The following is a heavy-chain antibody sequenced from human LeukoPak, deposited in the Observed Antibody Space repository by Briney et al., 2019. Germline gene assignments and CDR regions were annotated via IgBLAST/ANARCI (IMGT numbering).Heavy chain of an antibody. CDR2: INPNSGGT. CDR1: GYTFTGNY. Sequence: GASVKVSCKASGYTFTGNYMHWVRQAPGQGLEWMGWINPNSGGTNYAQKFQGRVTMTRDTSISTAYMELSRLRSDDTAVYYCAKPDGHYYVNPYYFDYWGQGTLVTVSS. J-gene: IGHJ4*02. D-gene: IGHD3-10*02. CDR3: AKPDGHYYVNPYYFDY. V-gene: IGHV1-2*02.